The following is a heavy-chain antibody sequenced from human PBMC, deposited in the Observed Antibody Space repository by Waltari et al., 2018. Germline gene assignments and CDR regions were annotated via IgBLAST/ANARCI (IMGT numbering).Heavy chain of an antibody. CDR2: INPNRGGT. J-gene: IGHJ5*02. CDR3: ARSGSYYWFDP. V-gene: IGHV1-2*02. CDR1: GYTFTGYY. D-gene: IGHD1-26*01. Sequence: QVQLVQSGAEVKKPGASVKVSCKASGYTFTGYYMHWVRQAPGQGLEWMGWINPNRGGTNYAQKFQGRVTMTRDTSISTAYMELSRLRSDDTAVYYCARSGSYYWFDPWGQGTLVTVSS.